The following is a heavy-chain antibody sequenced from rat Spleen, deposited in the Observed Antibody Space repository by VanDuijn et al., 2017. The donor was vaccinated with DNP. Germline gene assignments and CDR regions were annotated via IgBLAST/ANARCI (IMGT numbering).Heavy chain of an antibody. CDR1: GFTFNNFY. CDR3: TRGSSLPGYLDY. J-gene: IGHJ3*01. D-gene: IGHD1-4*01. CDR2: ISTSGSRT. V-gene: IGHV5-27*01. Sequence: EVQLVESGGGLVQPGRSLKLSCAASGFTFNNFYMAWVRQAPKKGLEWVATISTSGSRTYYPDSVKGRFTISRDNAKSSLYLQMNSLWSEDTATYYCTRGSSLPGYLDYWGQGTLVTVSS.